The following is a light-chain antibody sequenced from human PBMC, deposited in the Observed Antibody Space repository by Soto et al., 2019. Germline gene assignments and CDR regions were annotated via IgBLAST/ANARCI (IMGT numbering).Light chain of an antibody. Sequence: DIQMTQSPSSVSASVGDRVTISCRASQGIASSLAWYQHKPGKAPKLLIYAASYLHGGVPSRFSGSGSRTDFTLTISSLQPEDFATYYCQQANSFPPTFGQGTKLEIK. CDR2: AAS. CDR3: QQANSFPPT. V-gene: IGKV1-12*01. CDR1: QGIASS. J-gene: IGKJ2*01.